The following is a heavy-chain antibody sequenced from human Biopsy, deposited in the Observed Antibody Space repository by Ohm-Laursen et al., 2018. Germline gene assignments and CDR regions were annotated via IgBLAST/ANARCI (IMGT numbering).Heavy chain of an antibody. D-gene: IGHD1-14*01. V-gene: IGHV4-59*08. J-gene: IGHJ4*02. CDR1: SGSISGYY. Sequence: SDTLSLTCTVSSGSISGYYWTWIRQAPGKGLEFIGYVYSSGSTNYNPSLKSRATISLDTSRNQVSLRLSSVTAADTAVYYCASHVTYNFNGGLDYWGQGTLVTVSS. CDR2: VYSSGST. CDR3: ASHVTYNFNGGLDY.